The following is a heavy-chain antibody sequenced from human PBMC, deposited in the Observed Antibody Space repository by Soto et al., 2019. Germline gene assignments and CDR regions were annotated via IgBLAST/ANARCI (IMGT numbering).Heavy chain of an antibody. Sequence: PSETLSLTCTVSGGSIRSSSNHWGWIRRPPGKGLEWIGNIYYSENTYYNPSLKSRVTISVDTSKNQFSLRLTSVTAADTAVYYCATHPPYGPLDHWGQGTLVTVSS. V-gene: IGHV4-39*01. J-gene: IGHJ4*02. CDR3: ATHPPYGPLDH. D-gene: IGHD4-17*01. CDR2: IYYSENT. CDR1: GGSIRSSSNH.